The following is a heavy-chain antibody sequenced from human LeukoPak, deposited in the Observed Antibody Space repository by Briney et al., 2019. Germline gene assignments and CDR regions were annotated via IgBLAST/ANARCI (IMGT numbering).Heavy chain of an antibody. CDR3: ARDWKYCSGGSCYLPDF. CDR2: INWSGGST. Sequence: GESLRLSCEASGFTFDDYGMSWVRQAPGKGLEWVSGINWSGGSTGYADSMKGRFTISRDNAKNSVYLRMNSLRAEDTALYYCARDWKYCSGGSCYLPDFWGQGTLVTVSS. J-gene: IGHJ4*02. CDR1: GFTFDDYG. D-gene: IGHD2-15*01. V-gene: IGHV3-20*04.